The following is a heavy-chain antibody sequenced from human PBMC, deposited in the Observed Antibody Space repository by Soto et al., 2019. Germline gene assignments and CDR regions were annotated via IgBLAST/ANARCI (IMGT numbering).Heavy chain of an antibody. Sequence: GGSLRLSCVGSGVDFRGSYMNWIRQAPGKGLEWISYISDTGRTIHYADSVKGRFVIARDNSRDSLYLQMNDLRADDTAIYYCAGFKEGKIVGLRWLDPWGQGTRVTVSS. V-gene: IGHV3-11*01. J-gene: IGHJ5*02. CDR2: ISDTGRTI. CDR1: GVDFRGSY. CDR3: AGFKEGKIVGLRWLDP. D-gene: IGHD3-16*02.